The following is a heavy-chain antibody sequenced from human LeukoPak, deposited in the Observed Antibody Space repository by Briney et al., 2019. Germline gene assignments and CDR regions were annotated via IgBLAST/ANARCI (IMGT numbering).Heavy chain of an antibody. CDR3: ARDGAYTAALDY. V-gene: IGHV1-69*13. Sequence: SVKVSCKASGGTFSSYAISWVRQAPGQGLEWMGGIIPIFGTANYAQKFQGRVTITADESTSTAYMELSSLRSEDTAVYHCARDGAYTAALDYWGQGTLVTVSS. CDR1: GGTFSSYA. D-gene: IGHD2-2*01. CDR2: IIPIFGTA. J-gene: IGHJ4*02.